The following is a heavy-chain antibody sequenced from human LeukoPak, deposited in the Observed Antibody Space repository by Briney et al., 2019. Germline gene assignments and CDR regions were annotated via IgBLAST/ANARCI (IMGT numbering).Heavy chain of an antibody. CDR1: GFTFSSYA. CDR3: ARLYYYDSSGLDY. CDR2: ISGSGGST. J-gene: IGHJ4*02. V-gene: IGHV3-23*01. D-gene: IGHD3-22*01. Sequence: GGSLRLSCAASGFTFSSYATSWVRQAPGKGLEWVSAISGSGGSTYYADSVKGRFTISRDNSKNTLYLQMNSLRAEDTAVYYCARLYYYDSSGLDYWGQGTLVTVSS.